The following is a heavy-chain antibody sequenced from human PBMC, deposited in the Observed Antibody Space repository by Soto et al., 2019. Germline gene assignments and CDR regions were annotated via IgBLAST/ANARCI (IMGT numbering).Heavy chain of an antibody. Sequence: LSLTCTVSGGSISSSSYYWGWIRQPPGKGLEWIGSIYYSGSTYYNPSLKSRVTISVDTSKNQFSLKLSSVTAADTAVYYCARPGGSGSQNWFDPWGQGTLVTVSS. CDR3: ARPGGSGSQNWFDP. D-gene: IGHD3-10*01. J-gene: IGHJ5*02. V-gene: IGHV4-39*01. CDR2: IYYSGST. CDR1: GGSISSSSYY.